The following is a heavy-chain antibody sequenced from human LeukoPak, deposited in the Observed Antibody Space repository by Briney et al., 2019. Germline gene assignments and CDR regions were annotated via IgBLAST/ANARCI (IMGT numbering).Heavy chain of an antibody. J-gene: IGHJ4*02. CDR2: INSDGSWT. V-gene: IGHV3-74*01. Sequence: PGRSLRLSCAASGFTFSSYSMNWVRQAPGKGLVWVSHINSDGSWTSYADSVKGRFTISKDNAKNTVYLQMNSLRAEDTAVYYCVSFYETYWGRGTLVTVSS. CDR1: GFTFSSYS. D-gene: IGHD2/OR15-2a*01. CDR3: VSFYETY.